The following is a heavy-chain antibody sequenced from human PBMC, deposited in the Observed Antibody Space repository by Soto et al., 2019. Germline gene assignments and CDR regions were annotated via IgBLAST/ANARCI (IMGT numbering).Heavy chain of an antibody. CDR1: GFTFTNYW. Sequence: PVGSVRLSCVASGFTFTNYWMSWVRQAPGKGLEWVANIKADGSEKRYVDSVKGRFTISRDNAKNSVYLQMNSLRVEDTALYYCGRDEVRNGVGVWGQGTTVTVSS. J-gene: IGHJ6*02. CDR2: IKADGSEK. CDR3: GRDEVRNGVGV. V-gene: IGHV3-7*01.